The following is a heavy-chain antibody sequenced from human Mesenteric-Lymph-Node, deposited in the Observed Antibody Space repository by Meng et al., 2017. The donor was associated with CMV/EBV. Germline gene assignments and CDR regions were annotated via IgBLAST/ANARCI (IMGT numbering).Heavy chain of an antibody. CDR1: GFTFSSYD. Sequence: GGSLRLSCAASGFTFSSYDMHWVRQATGKGLEWVSAIGTAGDTYYPGSVKGRFTISRENAKNSLYLQMNSLRAGDTAVYYCARQIYCSSTSCYVPYYYYYYGMDVWGQGTTVTVSS. CDR2: IGTAGDT. CDR3: ARQIYCSSTSCYVPYYYYYYGMDV. J-gene: IGHJ6*02. D-gene: IGHD2-2*01. V-gene: IGHV3-13*01.